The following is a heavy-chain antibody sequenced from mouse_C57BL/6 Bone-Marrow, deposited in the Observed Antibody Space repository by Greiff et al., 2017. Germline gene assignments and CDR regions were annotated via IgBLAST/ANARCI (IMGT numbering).Heavy chain of an antibody. CDR3: ARESSGYAMDY. CDR1: GYTFTSYW. D-gene: IGHD3-2*02. V-gene: IGHV1-69*01. CDR2: IDPSDSYT. Sequence: QVQLQQPGAELVMPGASVKLSCKASGYTFTSYWMHWVKQRPGQGLEWIGEIDPSDSYTNYNPKVKGKSTLTVDKSSSTAYMQLSSLTSEDSAVYYCARESSGYAMDYWGQGTSVTVSS. J-gene: IGHJ4*01.